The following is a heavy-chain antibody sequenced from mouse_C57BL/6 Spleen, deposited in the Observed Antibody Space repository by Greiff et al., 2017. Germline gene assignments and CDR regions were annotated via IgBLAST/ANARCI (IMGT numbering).Heavy chain of an antibody. J-gene: IGHJ4*01. V-gene: IGHV8-12*01. CDR3: ARSDYGGPDYDMDY. CDR2: TYWSDDK. D-gene: IGHD1-2*01. Sequence: QVTLQLSGPGILQSSPTLSLTCSFSGYSLSTSGMGVSWIRPPSGKGLEWLAHTYWSDDKRYNPFLENLLTIVNDTSRNQVFLKITSVDTADTAKYYWARSDYGGPDYDMDYWGQGTSVTVSA. CDR1: GYSLSTSGMG.